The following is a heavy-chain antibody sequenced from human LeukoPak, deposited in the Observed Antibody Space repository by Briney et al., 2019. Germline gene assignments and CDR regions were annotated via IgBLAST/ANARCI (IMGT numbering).Heavy chain of an antibody. Sequence: ASVKVSCTASGDILNSYHIHWVRQAPGQGVEWMGIIKHSGGSTTYAQKFQGRLTMTRDTSTGTVNMELSSLTSEDTAVYYCARAFSWSVDYWGQGALVTVSS. J-gene: IGHJ4*02. V-gene: IGHV1-46*02. D-gene: IGHD6-13*01. CDR3: ARAFSWSVDY. CDR2: IKHSGGST. CDR1: GDILNSYH.